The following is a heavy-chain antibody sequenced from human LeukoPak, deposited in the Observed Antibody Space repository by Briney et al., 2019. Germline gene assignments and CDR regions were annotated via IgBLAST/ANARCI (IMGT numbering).Heavy chain of an antibody. CDR1: GFTFSSYG. Sequence: GGSLRLSCAASGFTFSSYGMHWVRQAPGKGPEWVAVIWYDGSNKYYADSVKGRFTISRDNSKNTLYLQMNSLRAEDTAVYYCASTFPYCSDDDCALGGQGALVTVSS. CDR2: IWYDGSNK. J-gene: IGHJ1*01. CDR3: ASTFPYCSDDDCAL. V-gene: IGHV3-33*01. D-gene: IGHD2-15*01.